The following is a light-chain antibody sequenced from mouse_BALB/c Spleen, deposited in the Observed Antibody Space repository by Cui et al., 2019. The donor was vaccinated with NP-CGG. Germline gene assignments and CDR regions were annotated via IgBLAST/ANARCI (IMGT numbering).Light chain of an antibody. Sequence: QAVFTQESAPTTSPGETVTLTCRSSTGAVTSSNYANWVQEKPDHLFTGLIGGTNNRAPGVPARFSGSLIGDKAALTITGAQTGDEAIYFCALWYSNHWVFGGGTKLTVL. CDR2: GTN. CDR3: ALWYSNHWV. CDR1: TGAVTSSNY. V-gene: IGLV1*01. J-gene: IGLJ1*01.